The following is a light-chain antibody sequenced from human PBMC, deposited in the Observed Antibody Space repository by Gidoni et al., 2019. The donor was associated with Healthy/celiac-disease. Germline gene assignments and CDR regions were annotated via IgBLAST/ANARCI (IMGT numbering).Light chain of an antibody. V-gene: IGLV2-18*02. CDR3: SSYTSSSTFI. CDR1: SSAVGSYNR. J-gene: IGLJ1*01. CDR2: EVS. Sequence: QSPLPQPPSVSGSPGQSVTISCPGTSSAVGSYNRVAWYQQPPGTAPKLMIYEVSTRPSGVPDRFSGSKSGNTASRTISGLQAEDEADYYCSSYTSSSTFIFGTGTKVTVL.